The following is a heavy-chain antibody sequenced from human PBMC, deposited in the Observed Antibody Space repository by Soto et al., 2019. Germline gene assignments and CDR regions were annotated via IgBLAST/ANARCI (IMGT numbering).Heavy chain of an antibody. Sequence: PGGSLRLSCAASGFTFSGSAMHWVRQASGKGLEWVGRIRSKANSYATAYAASVKGRFTISRDDSKNTAYLQMNSLKTEDTAVYYCTRHVGTVTTKTRIYYYYYMDVWGKGTTVTVSS. V-gene: IGHV3-73*01. CDR3: TRHVGTVTTKTRIYYYYYMDV. D-gene: IGHD4-17*01. CDR1: GFTFSGSA. CDR2: IRSKANSYAT. J-gene: IGHJ6*03.